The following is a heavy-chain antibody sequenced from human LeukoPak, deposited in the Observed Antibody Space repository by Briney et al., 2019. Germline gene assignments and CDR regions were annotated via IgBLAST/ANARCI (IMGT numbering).Heavy chain of an antibody. CDR2: INPDSGAT. CDR1: GYTFTGYY. CDR3: VRDKPQSSGGVFDI. J-gene: IGHJ3*02. Sequence: ASVKVSCKASGYTFTGYYMHWVRQAAGQGLEWMGWINPDSGATNYAQKFQGRVTVTRDTSINTAYMELSRLISDDTAVYYCVRDKPQSSGGVFDIWGQGTMVTVSS. V-gene: IGHV1-2*02. D-gene: IGHD2-15*01.